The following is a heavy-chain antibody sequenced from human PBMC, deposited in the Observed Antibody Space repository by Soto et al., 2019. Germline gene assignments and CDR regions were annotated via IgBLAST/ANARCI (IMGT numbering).Heavy chain of an antibody. CDR1: GFTFSSYS. V-gene: IGHV3-21*01. D-gene: IGHD3-3*01. J-gene: IGHJ5*02. CDR2: ISSSSSYI. CDR3: ARGVYYFGWGFLVQAGAVKNWSAP. Sequence: EVQLVESGGGLVKPGGSLRLSCAASGFTFSSYSMNWVRQAPGKGLEWVSSISSSSSYIYYADSVKGRFTISRDNAKNSLYLQRNTLRAEDRVVYYGARGVYYFGWGFLVQAGAVKNWSAPWGKGPLVPVSS.